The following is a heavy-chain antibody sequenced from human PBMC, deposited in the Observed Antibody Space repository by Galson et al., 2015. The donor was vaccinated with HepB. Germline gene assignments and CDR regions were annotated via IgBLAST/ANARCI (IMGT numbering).Heavy chain of an antibody. Sequence: SVKVSCKASGYTFTSYGISWVRQAPGQGLEWMGWISAYNGNTNYAQKLQGRVTMTTDTSTSTAYMELRSLRSDDTAVYYCARDRPGGVRGVIRRFDYWGQGTLVTVSS. CDR2: ISAYNGNT. CDR3: ARDRPGGVRGVIRRFDY. CDR1: GYTFTSYG. J-gene: IGHJ4*02. V-gene: IGHV1-18*01. D-gene: IGHD3-10*01.